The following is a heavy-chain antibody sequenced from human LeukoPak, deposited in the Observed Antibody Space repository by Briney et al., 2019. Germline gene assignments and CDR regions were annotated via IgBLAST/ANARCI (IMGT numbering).Heavy chain of an antibody. CDR3: AREGYSSSWHSRGLLRSGMDV. D-gene: IGHD6-13*01. J-gene: IGHJ6*02. CDR2: INSSSSYI. V-gene: IGHV3-21*01. Sequence: GGSLRLSCAASGFTFSSYSMNWVRQAPGKGLEWVSSINSSSSYIYYADSVKGRFTISRDNAKNSLYLQMNSLRAEDTAVYYCAREGYSSSWHSRGLLRSGMDVWGQGTTVTVSS. CDR1: GFTFSSYS.